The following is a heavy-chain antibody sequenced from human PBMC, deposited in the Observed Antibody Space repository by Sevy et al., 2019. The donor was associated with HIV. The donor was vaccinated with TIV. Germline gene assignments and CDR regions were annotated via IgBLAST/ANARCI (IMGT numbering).Heavy chain of an antibody. D-gene: IGHD3-3*01. CDR2: ISYDGSNK. CDR3: ARSPDFWSGYTPRTNYYGMDV. Sequence: GGSLRLSCAASGFTFSSYAMHWVRQAPGKGLEWVAVISYDGSNKYYADSVKGRFTISRDNSKNTLYLQMNSLRAEATAVYYCARSPDFWSGYTPRTNYYGMDVWGQGTTVTVSS. CDR1: GFTFSSYA. J-gene: IGHJ6*02. V-gene: IGHV3-30-3*01.